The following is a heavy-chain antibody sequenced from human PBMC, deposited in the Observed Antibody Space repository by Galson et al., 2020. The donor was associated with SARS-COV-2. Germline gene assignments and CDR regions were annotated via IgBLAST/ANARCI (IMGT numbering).Heavy chain of an antibody. CDR3: ARHGASSGWYEGIDY. CDR1: RYSFTNYW. CDR2: IYPDDSYT. Sequence: GESLKISCKASRYSFTNYWIGWVRQMPGKGLGWMGVIYPDDSYTIYSPSFQGQVTISADKSITTAYLQWSGLKASDTAMYYCARHGASSGWYEGIDYWGQGTLVAVSS. V-gene: IGHV5-51*01. D-gene: IGHD6-19*01. J-gene: IGHJ4*02.